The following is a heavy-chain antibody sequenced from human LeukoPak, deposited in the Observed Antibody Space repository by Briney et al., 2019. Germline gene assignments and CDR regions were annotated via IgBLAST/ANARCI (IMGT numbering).Heavy chain of an antibody. Sequence: SVKVSCKASGGTFSSYAISWVRQAPGQGLEWMGGIIPTFGTANYAQKLQGRVTMTTDTSTSTAYMELRSLRSDDTAVYYCARAYCSSTSCFYYYMDVWGKGTTVTVSS. D-gene: IGHD2-2*01. CDR3: ARAYCSSTSCFYYYMDV. J-gene: IGHJ6*03. CDR1: GGTFSSYA. V-gene: IGHV1-69*05. CDR2: IIPTFGTA.